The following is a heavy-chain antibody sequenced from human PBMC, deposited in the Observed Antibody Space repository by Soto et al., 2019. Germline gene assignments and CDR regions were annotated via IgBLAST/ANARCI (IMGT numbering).Heavy chain of an antibody. Sequence: EVQLLESGGGLVQPGGSLRLSCVGSGFTFGEHAMSWVRQPPGKGLERISGITGSGNVRYYADSVKSRFTISRDNSRNTVYLQLDGLRGEDTAVYFCARRRASPGLGAGYGSASWGQGVMVTVSS. CDR1: GFTFGEHA. CDR3: ARRRASPGLGAGYGSAS. CDR2: ITGSGNVR. V-gene: IGHV3-23*01. J-gene: IGHJ5*02. D-gene: IGHD3-10*01.